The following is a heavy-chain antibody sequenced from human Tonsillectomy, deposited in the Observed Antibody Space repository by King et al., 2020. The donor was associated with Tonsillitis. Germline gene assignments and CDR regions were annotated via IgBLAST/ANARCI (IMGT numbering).Heavy chain of an antibody. J-gene: IGHJ3*02. D-gene: IGHD3-22*01. V-gene: IGHV3-30*18. CDR3: VKLYDSSSYIDI. CDR2: ISYDGSNK. Sequence: VQLVESGGGVVQPGRSLRLSCAASGFTFSSWGMHWVRQAPGKGLEWVAVISYDGSNKYYADSVKGRFTISRDNSKNTLYLQMNSLRIEDTTVYYCVKLYDSSSYIDIWGQGTMVTVSS. CDR1: GFTFSSWG.